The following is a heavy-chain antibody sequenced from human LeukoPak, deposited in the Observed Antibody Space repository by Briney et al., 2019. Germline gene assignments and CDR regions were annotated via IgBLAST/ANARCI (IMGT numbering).Heavy chain of an antibody. CDR1: GGSFSGYY. Sequence: SETLSLTCAVYGGSFSGYYWSWIRQPPGKGLEWIGEINHSGSTNYNPSLKSRVTISVDTSKNQFSLKLSSVTAADTAVYYCARDSYYDFWRNHNPSAFDYWGQGTLVTVSS. CDR3: ARDSYYDFWRNHNPSAFDY. CDR2: INHSGST. D-gene: IGHD3-3*01. V-gene: IGHV4-34*01. J-gene: IGHJ4*02.